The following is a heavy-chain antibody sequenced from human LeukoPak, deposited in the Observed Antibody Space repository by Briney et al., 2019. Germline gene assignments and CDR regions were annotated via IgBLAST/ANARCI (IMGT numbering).Heavy chain of an antibody. V-gene: IGHV1-24*01. CDR1: GYTLTELS. D-gene: IGHD3-22*01. J-gene: IGHJ3*02. Sequence: GASVKVSCKVSGYTLTELSMHWVRQAPGKGLEWMGGFDPEDGETIYAQKFQGRVTMTEDTSTDTAYMELSRLRSDDTAVYYCARGPDSSGYYYGAFDIWGQGTMVTVSS. CDR3: ARGPDSSGYYYGAFDI. CDR2: FDPEDGET.